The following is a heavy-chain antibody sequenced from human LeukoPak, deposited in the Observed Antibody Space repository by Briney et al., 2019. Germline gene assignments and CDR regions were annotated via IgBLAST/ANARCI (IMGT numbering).Heavy chain of an antibody. Sequence: ASVKVSCKVSGYTLTELSMHWVRQAPGKGLEWMGGFDPEDGETIYAQKSQGRVTMTEDTSTDTAYMELSSLRSEDTAVYYCATDRPRGSYHDAFDIWGQGTMVTVSS. CDR1: GYTLTELS. CDR2: FDPEDGET. CDR3: ATDRPRGSYHDAFDI. D-gene: IGHD1-26*01. V-gene: IGHV1-24*01. J-gene: IGHJ3*02.